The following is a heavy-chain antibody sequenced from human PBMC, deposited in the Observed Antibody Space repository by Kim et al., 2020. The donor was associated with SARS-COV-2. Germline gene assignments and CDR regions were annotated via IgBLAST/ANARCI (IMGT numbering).Heavy chain of an antibody. CDR2: ISSASLYI. CDR1: GFTFSDYA. CDR3: AREGYYYDSSGYPEYGLDV. D-gene: IGHD3-22*01. Sequence: GGSLRLSCAASGFTFSDYAMHWVRQAPGKGLEWVSSISSASLYISYADSVKGRFTISRETAKNSLYLQMSSLRVEDTAVYYCAREGYYYDSSGYPEYGLDVWGQGTTVTVSS. J-gene: IGHJ6*02. V-gene: IGHV3-21*01.